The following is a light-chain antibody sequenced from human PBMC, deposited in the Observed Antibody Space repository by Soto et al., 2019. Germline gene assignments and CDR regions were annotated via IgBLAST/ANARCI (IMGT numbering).Light chain of an antibody. V-gene: IGLV2-11*01. CDR2: DVS. J-gene: IGLJ3*02. CDR3: CSFAGSYTFWV. Sequence: QSALTQPRSVSGSPGQSVTISCTGTSSDVGDYNYVSWYQQYPGKAPKLVIYDVSKRPSGVPDRFSGSKSGNTASLTISGRLAEEEADYYCCSFAGSYTFWVFGGGTKLTVL. CDR1: SSDVGDYNY.